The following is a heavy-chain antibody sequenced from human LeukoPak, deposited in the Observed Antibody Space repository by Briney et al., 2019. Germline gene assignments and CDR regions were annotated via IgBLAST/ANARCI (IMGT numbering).Heavy chain of an antibody. CDR2: IYYSGST. CDR3: ARGSGYQLLDEYNWFDP. V-gene: IGHV4-31*03. Sequence: SETLSLTCTVSGGPISSGGYYWSWIRQHPGKGLEWIGYIYYSGSTYYNPSLKSRVTISVDTSKNQFSLKLSSETAADTAVYYCARGSGYQLLDEYNWFDPWGQGTLVTVSS. J-gene: IGHJ5*02. CDR1: GGPISSGGYY. D-gene: IGHD2-2*01.